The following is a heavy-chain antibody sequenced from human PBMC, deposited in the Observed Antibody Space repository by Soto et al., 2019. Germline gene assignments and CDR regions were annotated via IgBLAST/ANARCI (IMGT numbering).Heavy chain of an antibody. V-gene: IGHV4-34*01. J-gene: IGHJ4*02. CDR3: ASRLRYFVWLPYLAGTFDY. CDR2: INHSGST. CDR1: AGSFSGYY. D-gene: IGHD3-9*01. Sequence: SETLSLTCAVYAGSFSGYYWRWIRQPPGKGLEWIGEINHSGSTNYNPSLKSRVTISVDTSKNQFSLKLSSVTAADTAVYYCASRLRYFVWLPYLAGTFDYWAPRTPVTVS.